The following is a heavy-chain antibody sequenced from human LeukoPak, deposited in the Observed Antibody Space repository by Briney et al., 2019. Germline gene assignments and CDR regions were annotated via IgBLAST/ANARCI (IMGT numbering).Heavy chain of an antibody. J-gene: IGHJ4*02. D-gene: IGHD2-2*01. Sequence: GGSLRLSCAASGFTFSSYGMHWVRQAPGKGLEWVAVMWYDGSNKYYADSVKGRFTISRDNSKNTLYLQMNSLRAEDTAVYYCAKDLNRIVVVPAVLDYWGQGTLVTVSS. CDR1: GFTFSSYG. CDR3: AKDLNRIVVVPAVLDY. V-gene: IGHV3-33*06. CDR2: MWYDGSNK.